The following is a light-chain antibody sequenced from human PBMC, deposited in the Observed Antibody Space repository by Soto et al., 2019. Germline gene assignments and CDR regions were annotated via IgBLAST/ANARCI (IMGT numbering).Light chain of an antibody. V-gene: IGKV1-6*01. Sequence: AIQMTQSPSSLSASVGARVTITCRASQGIRNYLVCYQRKPVIARKVXXXAASSLQSGVPSRFSGSGSGTDFTLTISSLQPEDFATYYCQHYNSYSEAFGQGTKV. CDR1: QGIRNY. J-gene: IGKJ1*01. CDR2: AAS. CDR3: QHYNSYSEA.